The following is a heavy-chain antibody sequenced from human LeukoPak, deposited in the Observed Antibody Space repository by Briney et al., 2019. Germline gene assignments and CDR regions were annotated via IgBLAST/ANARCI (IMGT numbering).Heavy chain of an antibody. D-gene: IGHD5-18*01. CDR3: AKDLRTRYSYGRGNWFDP. Sequence: GGSLRLSCAASGFTFSSYAMSWVRQAPGKGLEWVSAISGSGGSTYYADSVKVRFTISRDNSKNTLYLQMNSLRAEDTAVYYCAKDLRTRYSYGRGNWFDPWGQGTLVTVSS. CDR2: ISGSGGST. J-gene: IGHJ5*02. V-gene: IGHV3-23*01. CDR1: GFTFSSYA.